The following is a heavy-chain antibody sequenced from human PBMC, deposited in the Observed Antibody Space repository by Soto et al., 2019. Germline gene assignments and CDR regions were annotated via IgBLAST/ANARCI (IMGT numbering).Heavy chain of an antibody. J-gene: IGHJ6*02. D-gene: IGHD2-2*01. CDR3: AKDRAVVVPVSTSYFHYYGLDV. V-gene: IGHV3-9*01. Sequence: SLRLSCAASGFSLDDYTKHWVRQAPGKGLEWVSGVGWNGGDVVYADSVKGRFTVSRDNTKNSLYLEVNSLRAEDTAIYYCAKDRAVVVPVSTSYFHYYGLDVCGQRTTVTVSS. CDR2: VGWNGGDV. CDR1: GFSLDDYT.